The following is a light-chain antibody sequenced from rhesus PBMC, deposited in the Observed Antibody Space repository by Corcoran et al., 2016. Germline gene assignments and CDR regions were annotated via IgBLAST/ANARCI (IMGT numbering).Light chain of an antibody. Sequence: ILMTQTPLSLPVTPGVPASISCRSSQSLLHTDGYTYLDLYLQKPGQSPHVLMYGGSNRASGVPDRVSGRGAGTEFTLKISKVEAKDVGVYYCMRHKANPITFGGRTKVEL. CDR2: GGS. CDR1: QSLLHTDGYTY. V-gene: IGKV2-61*01. J-gene: IGKJ4*01. CDR3: MRHKANPIT.